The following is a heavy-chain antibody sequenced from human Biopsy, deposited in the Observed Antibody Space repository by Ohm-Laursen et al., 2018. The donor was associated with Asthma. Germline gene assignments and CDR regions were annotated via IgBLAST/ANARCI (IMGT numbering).Heavy chain of an antibody. V-gene: IGHV1-69*13. CDR1: GGTFNTYV. J-gene: IGHJ4*02. D-gene: IGHD2-2*01. CDR2: INSVFGTT. Sequence: ASVKVSCKSLGGTFNTYVIGCVRQAPGQGLEWMGGINSVFGTTTYPQKFQDRVTITADDSTSTVYMELSSLRSEDTAVYYCARKAGSCISRTCYSLDFWGQGTLVTVSS. CDR3: ARKAGSCISRTCYSLDF.